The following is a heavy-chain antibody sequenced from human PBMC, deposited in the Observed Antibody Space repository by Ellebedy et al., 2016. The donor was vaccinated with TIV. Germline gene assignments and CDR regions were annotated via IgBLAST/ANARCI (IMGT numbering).Heavy chain of an antibody. CDR1: GFIFSDFA. CDR2: ISSDGNKK. Sequence: GGSLRLSCAASGFIFSDFAIFWVRQAPGKGLEWVAVISSDGNKKLYGDTVKGRFTLSRDTSKNTVYLQMDSLRSEDTAVYYCARGPSISAYLDSWGQGTLVTVST. J-gene: IGHJ4*02. D-gene: IGHD3-9*01. V-gene: IGHV3-30-3*01. CDR3: ARGPSISAYLDS.